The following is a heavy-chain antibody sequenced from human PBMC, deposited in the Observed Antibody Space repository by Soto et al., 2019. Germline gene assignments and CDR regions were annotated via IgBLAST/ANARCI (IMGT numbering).Heavy chain of an antibody. D-gene: IGHD5-12*01. CDR3: ARLWATMINYFDY. CDR1: GGSISSSSYY. Sequence: SETLSLTCTVSGGSISSSSYYWGWIRQPPGKGLEWIGSIYYSGSTYYNPSLKSRVTISVDTSKNQFSLKLSSVTAADTAVYYCARLWATMINYFDYWGQGTLVTVSS. CDR2: IYYSGST. J-gene: IGHJ4*02. V-gene: IGHV4-39*01.